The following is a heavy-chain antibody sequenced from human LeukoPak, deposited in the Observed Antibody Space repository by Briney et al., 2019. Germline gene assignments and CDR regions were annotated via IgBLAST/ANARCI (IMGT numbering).Heavy chain of an antibody. D-gene: IGHD7-27*01. CDR3: GRFTRSGDSVY. J-gene: IGHJ4*02. Sequence: PGGSLRLSCAASGFTFSSYWMSWVRQAPGKGVEWVANIKQDGSEKQYVDSVKRRFAISRDNAENSLYLQMNSLKAEDTAVYYCGRFTRSGDSVYWGQGTLVTVSS. CDR1: GFTFSSYW. CDR2: IKQDGSEK. V-gene: IGHV3-7*04.